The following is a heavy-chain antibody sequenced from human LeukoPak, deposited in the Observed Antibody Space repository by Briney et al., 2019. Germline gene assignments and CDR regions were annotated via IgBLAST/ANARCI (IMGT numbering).Heavy chain of an antibody. D-gene: IGHD1-26*01. CDR3: ARDRRELRGYYFDY. J-gene: IGHJ4*02. CDR2: IYYSGST. CDR1: GGSIDTYY. V-gene: IGHV4-59*01. Sequence: SETLSLTCTVSGGSIDTYYWTWIRQPPGKGLEWIGYIYYSGSTNYNPSLKSRVTISVDTSKNQFSLKLSSVAAADTAVYYCARDRRELRGYYFDYWGQGTLVTVSS.